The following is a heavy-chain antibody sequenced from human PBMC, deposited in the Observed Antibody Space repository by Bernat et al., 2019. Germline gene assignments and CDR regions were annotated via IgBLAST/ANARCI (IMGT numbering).Heavy chain of an antibody. Sequence: EVRLVESGGALVQPGGSLRLSCAASGLTFSGSAMHWVRQASGKGLEWVGRIRGKANNYATAYTASVEGRFTISRDDSRNTAYLQMNSLKIEDTDVYFCTCHPGDYDVFDFWGPGTPVTVSS. CDR2: IRGKANNYAT. J-gene: IGHJ4*02. V-gene: IGHV3-73*02. D-gene: IGHD4-17*01. CDR1: GLTFSGSA. CDR3: TCHPGDYDVFDF.